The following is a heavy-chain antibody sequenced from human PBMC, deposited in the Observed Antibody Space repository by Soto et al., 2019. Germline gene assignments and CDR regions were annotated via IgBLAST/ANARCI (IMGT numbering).Heavy chain of an antibody. CDR3: ARDYCSSTSCYNGYYGMDV. V-gene: IGHV1-46*01. CDR1: GYTFTSYY. D-gene: IGHD2-2*02. Sequence: GASVKVCCKASGYTFTSYYMHWVRQAPGQGLEWMGIINPSGGSTSYAQKFQGRVTMTRDTSTSTVYMELSSLRSEDTAVYYCARDYCSSTSCYNGYYGMDVWGQGTTVTVSS. J-gene: IGHJ6*02. CDR2: INPSGGST.